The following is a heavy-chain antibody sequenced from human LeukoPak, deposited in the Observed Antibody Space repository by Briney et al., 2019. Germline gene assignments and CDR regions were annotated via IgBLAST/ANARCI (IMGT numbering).Heavy chain of an antibody. J-gene: IGHJ4*02. CDR2: INTDGTVT. V-gene: IGHV3-74*01. Sequence: GGSLRLSCAASGFTFSTYWMHWVRQAPGKGLVWVSRINTDGTVTTYADSVKGRFTVSRDNADNTMFLQMNSVRDEDTAVYYCATKQWLAPPPDSWGQGTPVTVSS. CDR1: GFTFSTYW. D-gene: IGHD6-19*01. CDR3: ATKQWLAPPPDS.